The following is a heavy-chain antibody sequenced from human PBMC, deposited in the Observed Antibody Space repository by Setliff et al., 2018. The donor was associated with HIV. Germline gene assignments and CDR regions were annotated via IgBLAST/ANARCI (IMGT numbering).Heavy chain of an antibody. D-gene: IGHD4-4*01. CDR2: IYYSGSA. CDR1: GGSVSGYY. CDR3: ARITDDYSRFYYYMDV. Sequence: SETLSLTCTISGGSVSGYYWSWIRQPPGKGLEWIGYIYYSGSANHDPSLKSRVTISVDTSKNEVSLKLTYVTSADTAVYYCARITDDYSRFYYYMDVWGKGTTVTVSS. J-gene: IGHJ6*03. V-gene: IGHV4-59*02.